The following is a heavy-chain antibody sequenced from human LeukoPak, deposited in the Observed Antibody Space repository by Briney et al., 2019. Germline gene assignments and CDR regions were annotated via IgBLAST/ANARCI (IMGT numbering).Heavy chain of an antibody. Sequence: ASVKVSCKASGYTFSSYGVSWVRQAPGQGLEWMGWISAYNGNRNYAQKFQGRVTMTRDTSISTAYKELSRLRSDDTAVYYCARDSRVTYGDYPTDYWGQGTLVTVSS. CDR1: GYTFSSYG. CDR2: ISAYNGNR. D-gene: IGHD4-17*01. CDR3: ARDSRVTYGDYPTDY. V-gene: IGHV1-18*01. J-gene: IGHJ4*02.